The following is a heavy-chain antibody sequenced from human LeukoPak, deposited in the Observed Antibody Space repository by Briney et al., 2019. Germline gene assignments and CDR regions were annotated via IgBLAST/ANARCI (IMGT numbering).Heavy chain of an antibody. Sequence: AGGSLRLSCAASGFTFDDYGMSWVRQAPGKGLEWVSGINWNGGSTGYADSVKGRFTISRDNAKNSLYLQMNSLRAEDTALYHCARDSRESGVPKGAFDIWGQGTMVTVSS. CDR3: ARDSRESGVPKGAFDI. CDR2: INWNGGST. CDR1: GFTFDDYG. J-gene: IGHJ3*02. D-gene: IGHD3-10*01. V-gene: IGHV3-20*01.